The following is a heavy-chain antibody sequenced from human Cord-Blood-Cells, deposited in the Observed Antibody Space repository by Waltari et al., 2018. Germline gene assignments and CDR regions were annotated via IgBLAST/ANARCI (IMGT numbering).Heavy chain of an antibody. J-gene: IGHJ3*02. V-gene: IGHV1-24*01. CDR1: GYTLPELS. D-gene: IGHD3-22*01. CDR2: FDPEDGET. Sequence: QVQLVQSGAEVKKPGASVKVSCKVSGYTLPELSMHWVRPAPGKGLEWMGGFDPEDGETIYAQKFQGRVTMTEDTSTDTAYMELSSLRSEDTAVYYCATAYDSSGYYYIRDAFDIWGQGTMVTVSS. CDR3: ATAYDSSGYYYIRDAFDI.